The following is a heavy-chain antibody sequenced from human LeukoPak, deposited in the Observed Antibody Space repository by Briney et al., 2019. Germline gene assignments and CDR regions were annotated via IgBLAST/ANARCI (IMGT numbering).Heavy chain of an antibody. Sequence: GASVKVSCKASGGTFNNYAITWLRQAPGQGLEWMGGIIPIFGTTNYAQKFQGRVTITADESTSTAYMEPSSLGSEDTAVYYCARTVRYSSSWYAFFRFRFDPWGQGTLVTVSS. D-gene: IGHD6-13*01. CDR1: GGTFNNYA. V-gene: IGHV1-69*13. CDR2: IIPIFGTT. CDR3: ARTVRYSSSWYAFFRFRFDP. J-gene: IGHJ5*02.